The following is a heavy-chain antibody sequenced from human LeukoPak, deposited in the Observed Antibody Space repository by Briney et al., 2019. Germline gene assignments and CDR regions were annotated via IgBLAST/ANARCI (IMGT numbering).Heavy chain of an antibody. D-gene: IGHD4-17*01. V-gene: IGHV3-48*03. Sequence: PGGSLRLSCAASGFTFSSYEMNWVRQAPGKGLEWVSYISSSGSTIYYADSVKGRFTISRDNAKNSLYLQMNGLRAEDTAVYYCARGWSYYGDLTPLDYWGQGTLVTVSS. CDR1: GFTFSSYE. CDR2: ISSSGSTI. CDR3: ARGWSYYGDLTPLDY. J-gene: IGHJ4*02.